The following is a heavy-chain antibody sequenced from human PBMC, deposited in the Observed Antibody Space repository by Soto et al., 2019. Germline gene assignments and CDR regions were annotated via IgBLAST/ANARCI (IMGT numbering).Heavy chain of an antibody. J-gene: IGHJ4*02. Sequence: QVKLVQSGAEVKKPGSSVKVSCKASGGTFSSYAISWVRQAPGQGLEWMGGIIPIFGTANYAQKFQGRVTITADESXXTAYMELSSLRSEDTAVYYCARGKVAIQNPYYFDYWGQGTLVTVSS. CDR2: IIPIFGTA. D-gene: IGHD5-12*01. V-gene: IGHV1-69*12. CDR3: ARGKVAIQNPYYFDY. CDR1: GGTFSSYA.